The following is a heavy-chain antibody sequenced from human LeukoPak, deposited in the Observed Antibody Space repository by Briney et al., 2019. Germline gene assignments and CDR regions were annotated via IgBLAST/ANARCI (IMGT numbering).Heavy chain of an antibody. CDR3: ARDLSYFDY. J-gene: IGHJ4*02. CDR2: TYSDGNT. D-gene: IGHD2/OR15-2a*01. Sequence: PGGSLRLSCAASGFTVSSNYMTWVRQAPGKGLEWVSITYSDGNTYYAESVKGRFTVSRGYSKNTLYLQMNSLRVEDTAVYYCARDLSYFDYWGQGTLVTVSS. CDR1: GFTVSSNY. V-gene: IGHV3-53*01.